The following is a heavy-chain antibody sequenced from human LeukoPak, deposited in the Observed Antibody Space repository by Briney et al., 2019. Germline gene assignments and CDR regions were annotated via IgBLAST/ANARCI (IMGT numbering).Heavy chain of an antibody. Sequence: SETLSLTCAVYGGSFSGYYWSWIRQPPGKGLEWIGEINHSGSTNYNPSLKSRVTISVDTSKNQFSLKLSSVTAADTAVYYCARTGSGWAYYYMDVWGKGTTVTISS. D-gene: IGHD2-15*01. CDR2: INHSGST. CDR1: GGSFSGYY. V-gene: IGHV4-34*01. CDR3: ARTGSGWAYYYMDV. J-gene: IGHJ6*03.